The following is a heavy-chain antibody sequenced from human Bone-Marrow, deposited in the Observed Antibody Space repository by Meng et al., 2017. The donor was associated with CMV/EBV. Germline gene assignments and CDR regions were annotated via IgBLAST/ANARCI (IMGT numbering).Heavy chain of an antibody. V-gene: IGHV3-33*01. CDR2: IWYDGSNK. J-gene: IGHJ2*01. CDR1: NYG. Sequence: NYGMHWVRQAPGKGLEWVAVIWYDGSNKYYADSVKGRFTISRDNSKNTLSLQVNSMRAEDTAVYFCARDGHENVEYGDITTSWYFDLWGRGTLVTVSS. D-gene: IGHD2-8*02. CDR3: ARDGHENVEYGDITTSWYFDL.